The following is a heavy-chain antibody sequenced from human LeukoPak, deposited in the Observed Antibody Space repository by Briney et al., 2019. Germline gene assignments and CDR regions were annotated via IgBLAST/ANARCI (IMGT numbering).Heavy chain of an antibody. J-gene: IGHJ4*02. CDR3: ARGSYDFWGGPIDY. D-gene: IGHD3-3*01. V-gene: IGHV3-48*04. CDR1: GFTFSSYA. CDR2: ISSSSSTI. Sequence: PGGSLRLSCAASGFTFSSYAMSWIRQAPGKGLEWVSYISSSSSTIYYADSVTGRFTISRDNAENSLFLQMNSLRAEDTAVYYCARGSYDFWGGPIDYWGQGTLVTVSS.